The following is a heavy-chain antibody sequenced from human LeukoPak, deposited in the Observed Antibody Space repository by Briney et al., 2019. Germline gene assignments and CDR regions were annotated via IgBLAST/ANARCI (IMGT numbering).Heavy chain of an antibody. CDR1: GGSFSTYY. CDR3: ARAPPYCSSTSCYPNRWFDP. Sequence: SETLSVTCAVYGGSFSTYYCSWIRQPPGKGLEWIGEVNHGGSTNYNPSLKSRVTISVDTSTNQFSLKLSSVTAADTAVYYCARAPPYCSSTSCYPNRWFDPWGQGTLVTVSS. D-gene: IGHD2-2*01. J-gene: IGHJ5*02. V-gene: IGHV4-34*01. CDR2: VNHGGST.